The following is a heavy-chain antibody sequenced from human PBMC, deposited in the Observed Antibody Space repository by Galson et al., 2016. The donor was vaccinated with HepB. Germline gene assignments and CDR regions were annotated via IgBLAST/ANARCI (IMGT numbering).Heavy chain of an antibody. CDR1: GFTFSDSY. D-gene: IGHD3-22*01. J-gene: IGHJ5*01. V-gene: IGHV3-7*03. CDR2: IEPDGTEE. Sequence: SGFTFSDSYMTWVRLAPGKGLEWVANIEPDGTEEVYVGSVRGRFTISRDNTNNLLYLQMDSLRLEDTAVYYCATKRYYYDSTKFGWFDSWGQGTLVTVSS. CDR3: ATKRYYYDSTKFGWFDS.